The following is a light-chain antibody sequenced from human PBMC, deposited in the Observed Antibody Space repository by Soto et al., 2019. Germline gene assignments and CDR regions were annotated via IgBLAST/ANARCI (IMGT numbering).Light chain of an antibody. CDR1: QSVSSNY. CDR3: QQYGISPT. V-gene: IGKV3-20*01. CDR2: DVS. Sequence: DIVLTRSPGTLSLSPGERATLSCRSSQSVSSNYLAWYQQKPDQAPRLVIYDVSGRATGIPDRFSGSGSGTDFTLTISRLEPEDSAVYYCQQYGISPTFGQGTKVEIK. J-gene: IGKJ1*01.